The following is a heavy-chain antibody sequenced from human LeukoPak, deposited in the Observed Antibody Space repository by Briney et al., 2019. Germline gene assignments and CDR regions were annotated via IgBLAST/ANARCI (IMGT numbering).Heavy chain of an antibody. CDR1: GGSFSGYY. Sequence: SETLSLTCAVYGGSFSGYYWSWIRQPPGKGLEWIGEINHSGSTNYNPSLKSRVTISVDTSKNQFSLKLSSVTAADTAVYYCARLFRGYSYGSRGGFDYWGQGTLVTVSS. D-gene: IGHD5-18*01. V-gene: IGHV4-34*01. J-gene: IGHJ4*02. CDR2: INHSGST. CDR3: ARLFRGYSYGSRGGFDY.